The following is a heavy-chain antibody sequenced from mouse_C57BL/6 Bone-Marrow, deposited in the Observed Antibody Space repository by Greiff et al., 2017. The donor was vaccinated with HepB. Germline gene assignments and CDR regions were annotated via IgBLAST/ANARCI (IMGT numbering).Heavy chain of an antibody. D-gene: IGHD1-1*01. CDR2: IRNKANGYTT. CDR3: ARSPYYYGFLAY. V-gene: IGHV7-3*01. J-gene: IGHJ3*01. Sequence: EVKLVESGGGLVQPGGSLSLSCAASGFTFTDYYMSWVRQPPGKALEWLGFIRNKANGYTTEYSASVKGRFTISRDNSQSILYLQMNALRAEDSATYYCARSPYYYGFLAYWGQGTLVTVSA. CDR1: GFTFTDYY.